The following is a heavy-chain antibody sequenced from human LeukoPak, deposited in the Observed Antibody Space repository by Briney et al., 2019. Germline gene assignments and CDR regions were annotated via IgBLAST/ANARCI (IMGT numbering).Heavy chain of an antibody. Sequence: GASVKVSCKASGYTFTGYYMHWVRQAPGEGREWVGRINPNSGGTTYAQKFQGRVTMTRDTSISTAYMDLSRLRTDDTAVYYCARTRIAAAGYYFAYWGQGTLVTASS. CDR3: ARTRIAAAGYYFAY. CDR2: INPNSGGT. CDR1: GYTFTGYY. D-gene: IGHD6-13*01. J-gene: IGHJ4*02. V-gene: IGHV1-2*06.